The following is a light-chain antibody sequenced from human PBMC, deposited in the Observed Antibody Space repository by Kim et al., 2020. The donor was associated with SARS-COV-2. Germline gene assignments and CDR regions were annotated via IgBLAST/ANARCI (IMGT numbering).Light chain of an antibody. V-gene: IGLV3-19*01. CDR3: GSRDSSDTGV. CDR2: DKN. Sequence: AVGRKVMITCQEDSLRKYSASWYQQKPGQAPIIVMNDKNNVRPSGIPDRFSGSNSGNTAFLTITGAQVEDEATYYCGSRDSSDTGVFGGGTQLTVL. CDR1: SLRKYS. J-gene: IGLJ2*01.